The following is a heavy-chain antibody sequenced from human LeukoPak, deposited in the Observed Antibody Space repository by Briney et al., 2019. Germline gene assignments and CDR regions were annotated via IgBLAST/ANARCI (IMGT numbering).Heavy chain of an antibody. J-gene: IGHJ4*02. CDR1: GLTVRTNY. V-gene: IGHV3-66*01. CDR3: ATSGGHPPY. D-gene: IGHD4-23*01. Sequence: GGSLRLSCAASGLTVRTNYMNWVRQAPGKGLEWISIIYVGGNTFYADSVKGRFSISADNSKNTVSLEMSRLRAEDTGVYFCATSGGHPPYWGQGTLVTVSS. CDR2: IYVGGNT.